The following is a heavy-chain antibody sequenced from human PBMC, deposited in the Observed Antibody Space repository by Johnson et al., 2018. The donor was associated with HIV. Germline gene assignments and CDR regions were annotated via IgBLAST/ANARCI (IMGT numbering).Heavy chain of an antibody. D-gene: IGHD6-13*01. CDR3: ARDEGPYSSSWTHAFDI. CDR1: GFTFSSYA. V-gene: IGHV3-64*01. Sequence: VQLVESGGGLVQPGGSLRLSCAASGFTFSSYAMHWVRKAPGKGLEYVSAISSNGGSTYYANSVKGRFTISRDNSKNTLYLQMGSLRAEDMAVYYCARDEGPYSSSWTHAFDIWGQGTMVTVSS. CDR2: ISSNGGST. J-gene: IGHJ3*02.